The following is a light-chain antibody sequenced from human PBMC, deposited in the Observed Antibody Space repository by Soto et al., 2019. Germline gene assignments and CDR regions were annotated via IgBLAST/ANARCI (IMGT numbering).Light chain of an antibody. CDR2: VNSDGSH. J-gene: IGLJ3*02. V-gene: IGLV4-69*01. CDR3: QTWGTGIHRV. Sequence: QPVLTQSPSASASLGASVKLTCTLSSGHSNYAIAWHQQQPEKGPRYLMKVNSDGSHTKGDGIPDRFSGSSSGAERYLTISSLQSEDEADYYCQTWGTGIHRVFGGGTQLTVL. CDR1: SGHSNYA.